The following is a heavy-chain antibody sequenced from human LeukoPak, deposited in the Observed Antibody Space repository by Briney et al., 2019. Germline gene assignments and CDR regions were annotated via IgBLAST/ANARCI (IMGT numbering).Heavy chain of an antibody. D-gene: IGHD1-26*01. CDR3: ARDSSGSYRFYY. CDR1: GFTFSSYS. Sequence: PGGSLRLSCAASGFTFSSYSMNWVSQAPGKGLEWVSSISSSSSYIYYADSVKGRFTISRDNAKNSLYLQMNSLRAEDTAVYYCARDSSGSYRFYYWGQGTLVTVSS. CDR2: ISSSSSYI. V-gene: IGHV3-21*01. J-gene: IGHJ4*02.